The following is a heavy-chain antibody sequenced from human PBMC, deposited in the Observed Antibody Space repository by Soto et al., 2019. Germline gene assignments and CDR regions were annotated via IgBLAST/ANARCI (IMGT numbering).Heavy chain of an antibody. CDR1: GGTFSSYA. J-gene: IGHJ1*01. CDR2: IIPIFGTT. D-gene: IGHD6-13*01. CDR3: AGDDAAAGTLEYFQQ. V-gene: IGHV1-69*12. Sequence: QVQLVQSGAEVRKPGSSVKVSCKASGGTFSSYAFSWVRQAPGQGLEWMGDIIPIFGTTNNAQKFRGRVTMTADESTSTAYMELSSLTPEDTAVYYCAGDDAAAGTLEYFQQWGQGTLVTVPS.